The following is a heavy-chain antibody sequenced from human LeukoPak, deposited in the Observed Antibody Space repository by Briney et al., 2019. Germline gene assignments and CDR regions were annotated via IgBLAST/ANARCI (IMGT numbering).Heavy chain of an antibody. V-gene: IGHV5-10-1*01. J-gene: IGHJ5*02. CDR3: ARLRYCSGGSCYGPPYNWFDP. Sequence: GESLKISCKGSGYSFTSYWISWVRQMPGKRLEWMGRIDPSDSYTNYSPSFQGHVTISADKSISTAYLQWSSLKASDTAMYYCARLRYCSGGSCYGPPYNWFDPWGQGTLVTVSS. CDR1: GYSFTSYW. CDR2: IDPSDSYT. D-gene: IGHD2-15*01.